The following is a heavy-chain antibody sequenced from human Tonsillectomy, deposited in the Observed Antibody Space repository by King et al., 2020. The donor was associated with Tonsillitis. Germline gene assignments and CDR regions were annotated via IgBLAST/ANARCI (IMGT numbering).Heavy chain of an antibody. CDR1: GYTFSGYY. J-gene: IGHJ5*02. CDR3: ARDYCTNGVCSWFDP. Sequence: QLVQSGAEVKKPGASVKVSCKASGYTFSGYYMHLVRQAPGQGLEGMGWINPNSGGTNYAQKFQGRVTLTRDTSISTAYMELSRLRSDDTAVYYCARDYCTNGVCSWFDPWGQGTLVTVSS. D-gene: IGHD2-8*01. CDR2: INPNSGGT. V-gene: IGHV1-2*02.